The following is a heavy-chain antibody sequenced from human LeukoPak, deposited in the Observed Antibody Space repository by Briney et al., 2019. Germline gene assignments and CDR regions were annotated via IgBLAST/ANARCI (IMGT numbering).Heavy chain of an antibody. CDR3: ARDKGYFFDY. CDR1: GFTFSSYS. Sequence: GGSLRLSCAASGFTFSSYSMNWVRQAPGKGLEWVSSISSSSSYIYFADSVKGRFTVSRDNAKNSLYLQMNSLRAEDTAVYYCARDKGYFFDYWGQGTLVTVSS. J-gene: IGHJ4*02. V-gene: IGHV3-21*01. CDR2: ISSSSSYI.